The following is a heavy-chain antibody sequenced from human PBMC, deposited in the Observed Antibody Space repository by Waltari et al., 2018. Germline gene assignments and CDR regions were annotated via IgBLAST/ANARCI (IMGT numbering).Heavy chain of an antibody. D-gene: IGHD3-22*01. J-gene: IGHJ4*02. V-gene: IGHV3-30*02. Sequence: QVQLVESGGGVVQPGGSLRLSCAASGFTFSSYGMHWVRQAPGKGREWVAFIRYDGSNKYYADSVKGRFTISRDNSKNTLYLQMNSLRAEDTAVYYCAKDGLRWDSSGYYQGDFDYWGQGTLVTVSS. CDR3: AKDGLRWDSSGYYQGDFDY. CDR2: IRYDGSNK. CDR1: GFTFSSYG.